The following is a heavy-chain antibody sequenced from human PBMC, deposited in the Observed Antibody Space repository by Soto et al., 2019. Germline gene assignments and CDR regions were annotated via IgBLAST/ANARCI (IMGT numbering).Heavy chain of an antibody. Sequence: GRSLRFSWAPSGFTFSSNEMNWVRQAPGKGLEWVSFISVSGSMRFYADAVRGRFTISRDNTKKMLYLQMNSLRVDDTAPEYCATAGLTGTVWGQGXTVTVYS. CDR2: ISVSGSMR. V-gene: IGHV3-48*03. CDR1: GFTFSSNE. CDR3: ATAGLTGTV. J-gene: IGHJ6*02. D-gene: IGHD3-9*01.